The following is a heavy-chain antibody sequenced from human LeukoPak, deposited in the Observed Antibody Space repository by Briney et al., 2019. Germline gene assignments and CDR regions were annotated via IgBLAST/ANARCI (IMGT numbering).Heavy chain of an antibody. Sequence: GASVKVSCKASGYTFTGYYMHWVRQAPGQGLEWMGWINPNSGGTNYAQKFQGRVTMTRDTSISTAYMELSRLRSDDTAVYYCARIYGSGSYRRPLNWFDPWGQGTLVTVSS. CDR3: ARIYGSGSYRRPLNWFDP. J-gene: IGHJ5*02. CDR2: INPNSGGT. D-gene: IGHD3-10*01. CDR1: GYTFTGYY. V-gene: IGHV1-2*02.